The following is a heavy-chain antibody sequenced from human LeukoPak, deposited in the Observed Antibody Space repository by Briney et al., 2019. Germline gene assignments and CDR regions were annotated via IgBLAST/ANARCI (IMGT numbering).Heavy chain of an antibody. CDR2: IYYSGST. CDR1: GGSISSSSYY. V-gene: IGHV4-39*07. Sequence: SETLSLTCTVSGGSISSSSYYWGWIRQPPGKGLEWIGSIYYSGSTYYNPSLKSRVTISVDTSKNQFSLKLSSVTAADTAVYYCARGTRSTIFGVFILFDYWGQGTLVTVSS. D-gene: IGHD3-3*01. J-gene: IGHJ4*02. CDR3: ARGTRSTIFGVFILFDY.